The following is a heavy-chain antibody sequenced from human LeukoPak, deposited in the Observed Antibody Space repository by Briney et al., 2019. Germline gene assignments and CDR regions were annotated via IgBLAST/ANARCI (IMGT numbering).Heavy chain of an antibody. Sequence: PGGSLRLSCAASGFTFSSYAMSWVRQAPGKGLEWVSAISGSGGSTYYADSVKGRFTISRDNSKNTLYLQMSSLRAEDTAVCYCVRSYYYDSNGHGFDYWGQGTLVTVSS. CDR1: GFTFSSYA. CDR3: VRSYYYDSNGHGFDY. D-gene: IGHD3-22*01. CDR2: ISGSGGST. V-gene: IGHV3-23*01. J-gene: IGHJ4*02.